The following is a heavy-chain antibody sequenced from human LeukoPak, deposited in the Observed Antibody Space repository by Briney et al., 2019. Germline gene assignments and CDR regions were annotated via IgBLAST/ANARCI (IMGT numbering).Heavy chain of an antibody. J-gene: IGHJ6*02. CDR1: GGSISSYY. Sequence: SETLSLTCTVSGGSISSYYWSWIRQPPGKGLERIGYIYYSGSTNYNPSLKSRVTISVDTSKNQFSLKLSSVTAADTAVYYCARDGYKGGDSWYYGMDVWGQGTTVTVSS. V-gene: IGHV4-59*01. CDR3: ARDGYKGGDSWYYGMDV. D-gene: IGHD2-21*01. CDR2: IYYSGST.